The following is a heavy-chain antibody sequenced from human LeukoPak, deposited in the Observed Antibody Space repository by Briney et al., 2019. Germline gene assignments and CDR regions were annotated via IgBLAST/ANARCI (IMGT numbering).Heavy chain of an antibody. CDR2: INHSGST. J-gene: IGHJ5*02. D-gene: IGHD3-22*01. Sequence: PSETLSLTCAVYGGSFSGYYWSWIRPPPGQGLEWIGKINHSGSTNYTPTLKSRVTISVDTSKNQISLKLSSVTAADTAVYYCARFVTYYYDSSGNFRGVLFFDPWGQGTLVTVSS. V-gene: IGHV4-34*01. CDR3: ARFVTYYYDSSGNFRGVLFFDP. CDR1: GGSFSGYY.